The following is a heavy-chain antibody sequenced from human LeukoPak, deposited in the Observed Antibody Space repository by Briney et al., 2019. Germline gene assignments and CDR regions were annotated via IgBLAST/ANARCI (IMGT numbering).Heavy chain of an antibody. CDR3: ARDAVYQLPPPVEYYYHYMDV. CDR2: ISAYNGNT. CDR1: GYTFTSYG. V-gene: IGHV1-18*01. Sequence: ASVKVSCKASGYTFTSYGISWVRQAPGQGLEWMGWISAYNGNTNYAQKLQGRVTMTTDTSTSTAYMELRSLGSDDTAVYYCARDAVYQLPPPVEYYYHYMDVWGKGTTVTVSS. D-gene: IGHD2-2*01. J-gene: IGHJ6*03.